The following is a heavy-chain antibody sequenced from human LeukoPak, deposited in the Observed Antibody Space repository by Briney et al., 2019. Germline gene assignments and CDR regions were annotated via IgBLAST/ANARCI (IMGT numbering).Heavy chain of an antibody. CDR1: GFTFSDYS. J-gene: IGHJ3*02. CDR2: MSISGSTI. V-gene: IGHV3-48*04. Sequence: GGSLRLSCVASGFTFSDYSMNWVRQAPGRGLEYIAYMSISGSTIKYAESVKGRFTISRDNAQDSLFLHMNSLRAEDTAVYYCARSTVVIAIADAFDIWGQGTMVTVSS. CDR3: ARSTVVIAIADAFDI. D-gene: IGHD2-21*01.